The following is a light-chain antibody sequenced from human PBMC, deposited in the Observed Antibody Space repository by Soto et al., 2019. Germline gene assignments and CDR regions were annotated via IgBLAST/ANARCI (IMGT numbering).Light chain of an antibody. CDR3: HQYYSTPWT. CDR1: KSILYSTNNKSY. Sequence: DILMTESSESRAVSLCEKSTINCGCSKSILYSTNNKSYLAWYQQKPGQPPKLLIYWASSRESGVPDRFSGSGSGTDFTLTINSLHAEDVAVYYCHQYYSTPWTLGQGTKVDIK. J-gene: IGKJ1*01. CDR2: WAS. V-gene: IGKV4-1*01.